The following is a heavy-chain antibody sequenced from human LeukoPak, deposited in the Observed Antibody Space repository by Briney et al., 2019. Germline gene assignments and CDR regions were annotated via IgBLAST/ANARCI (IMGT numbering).Heavy chain of an antibody. CDR3: ARDVDCSGGSCYSPTTWFDY. V-gene: IGHV4-39*07. CDR2: IYYSGST. J-gene: IGHJ4*02. CDR1: GGSISSSSYY. Sequence: PSETLSLTCTVSGGSISSSSYYWGWIRQPPGKGLEWIGSIYYSGSTYYNPSLKSRVTISVDTSKNQFSLKLSSVTAADTAVYYCARDVDCSGGSCYSPTTWFDYWGQGTLVTVSS. D-gene: IGHD2-15*01.